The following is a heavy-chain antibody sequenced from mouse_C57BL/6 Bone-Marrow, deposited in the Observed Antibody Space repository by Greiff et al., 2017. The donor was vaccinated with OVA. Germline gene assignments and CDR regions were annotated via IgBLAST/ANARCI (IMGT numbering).Heavy chain of an antibody. CDR2: IHPNSGST. CDR1: GYTFTSYW. Sequence: VQLQQPGAELVKPGASVKLSCKASGYTFTSYWLHWVKQRPGPGLEWIGMIHPNSGSTNDNEQFKSKAILTVDKSSSTAYMQLSSLTSEDSAVYYWARETAQAFYYVDYWGQGTTLTVSS. CDR3: ARETAQAFYYVDY. V-gene: IGHV1-64*01. D-gene: IGHD3-2*02. J-gene: IGHJ2*01.